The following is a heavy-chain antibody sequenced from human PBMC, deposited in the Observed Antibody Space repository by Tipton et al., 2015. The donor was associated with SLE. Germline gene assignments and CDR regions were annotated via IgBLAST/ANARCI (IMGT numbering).Heavy chain of an antibody. Sequence: TLSLTCTVSGISFTSYYWSWIRQPPGKGLEWVGYISYTGSTIYNPSLKSRVTVSMDTSKSQFSLKLSSVTAADTAVYYCARHPGSSWYRGRSFDYWGQGTLVTVS. CDR2: ISYTGST. J-gene: IGHJ4*02. CDR3: ARHPGSSWYRGRSFDY. V-gene: IGHV4-59*08. D-gene: IGHD6-13*01. CDR1: GISFTSYY.